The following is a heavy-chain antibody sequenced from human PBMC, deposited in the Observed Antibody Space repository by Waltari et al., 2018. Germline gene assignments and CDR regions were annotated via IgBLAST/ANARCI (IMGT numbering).Heavy chain of an antibody. CDR1: GGTFSSYA. CDR2: IIPIFGTA. Sequence: QVQLVQSGAEVKKPGSSVKVSCKASGGTFSSYAISWVRQAPGQGLEWMGGIIPIFGTANYAQKFQGRVTMTADESTSTAYMELSSLRSEDTAVYYCARESVADHYYYYGMDVWGQGTTVTVSS. V-gene: IGHV1-69*12. CDR3: ARESVADHYYYYGMDV. J-gene: IGHJ6*02. D-gene: IGHD6-19*01.